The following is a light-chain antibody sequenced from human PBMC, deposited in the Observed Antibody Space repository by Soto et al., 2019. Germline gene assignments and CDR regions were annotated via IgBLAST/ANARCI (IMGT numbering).Light chain of an antibody. J-gene: IGKJ1*01. CDR2: TAS. Sequence: EIVRTQSPGTLSVYPGDRVTLSCRASQSISINLAWYQHKPGQAPRLLMQTASSRASGVPARISGSGSGTEFTLTISSLQSEDFAVYYCQQFRNWPWTFGQGTKVDIK. CDR3: QQFRNWPWT. CDR1: QSISIN. V-gene: IGKV3-15*01.